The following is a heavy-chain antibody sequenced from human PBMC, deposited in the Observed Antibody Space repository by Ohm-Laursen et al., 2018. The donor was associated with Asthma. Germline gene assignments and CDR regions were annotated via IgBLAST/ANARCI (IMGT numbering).Heavy chain of an antibody. CDR2: IWYDGSNK. CDR3: AREELELYYFDY. CDR1: GFTFSSYG. Sequence: SLRLSCAASGFTFSSYGMHWVRQAPGKGLEWVAVIWYDGSNKYYADSVKGRFTISRDNSKNTLYLQMNSLRAEDTAVYYCAREELELYYFDYWGQGTLVTVSS. J-gene: IGHJ4*02. D-gene: IGHD3-10*01. V-gene: IGHV3-33*01.